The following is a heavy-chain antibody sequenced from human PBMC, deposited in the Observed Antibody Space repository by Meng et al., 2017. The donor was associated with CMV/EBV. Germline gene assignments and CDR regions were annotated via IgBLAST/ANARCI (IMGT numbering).Heavy chain of an antibody. CDR1: GGSISSYY. D-gene: IGHD5-18*01. J-gene: IGHJ4*02. CDR3: ARHGDTAMVVGIDY. CDR2: IYTSGST. V-gene: IGHV4-4*07. Sequence: VPLPWSGTGLVTPSETLSLTCTVSGGSISSYYWSWIRQPAGKGLEWIGRIYTSGSTNYNPSLKSRVTMSVDTSKNQFSLKLSSVTAADTAVYYCARHGDTAMVVGIDYWGQGTLVTVSS.